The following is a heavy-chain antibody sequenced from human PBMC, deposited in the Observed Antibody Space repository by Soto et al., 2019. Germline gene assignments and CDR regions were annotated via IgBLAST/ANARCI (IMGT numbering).Heavy chain of an antibody. J-gene: IGHJ4*02. CDR2: IWYDGSNK. Sequence: PGGSLRLSCAASGFTFSTYGMHWVRQAPGKGLEWVAVIWYDGSNKYYVDYVKGRFTISRDNSKNTLYLQMNSLRAEDTAVYYCAKRATGTYFDYWGQGNLVTVSS. D-gene: IGHD1-1*01. CDR3: AKRATGTYFDY. V-gene: IGHV3-33*06. CDR1: GFTFSTYG.